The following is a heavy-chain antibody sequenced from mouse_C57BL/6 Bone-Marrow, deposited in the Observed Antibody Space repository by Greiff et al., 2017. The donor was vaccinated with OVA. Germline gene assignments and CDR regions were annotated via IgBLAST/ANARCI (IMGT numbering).Heavy chain of an antibody. D-gene: IGHD1-1*01. CDR2: IYPRSGNT. V-gene: IGHV1-81*01. Sequence: VQLQQSGAELARPGASVKLSCKASGYTFTSYGISWVKQKTGQGLEWIGEIYPRSGNTYYNEKFKGKATLKADKSDSIAYMEIRSLTSGDPAVYFCARRDYYGSSYYDYWGQGTTLTVSS. J-gene: IGHJ2*01. CDR1: GYTFTSYG. CDR3: ARRDYYGSSYYDY.